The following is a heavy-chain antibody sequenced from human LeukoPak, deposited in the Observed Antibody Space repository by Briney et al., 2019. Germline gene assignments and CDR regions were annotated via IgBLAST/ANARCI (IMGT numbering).Heavy chain of an antibody. J-gene: IGHJ4*02. CDR1: GFTFSSYA. Sequence: GGSLRLSCAASGFTFSSYAMHWVRQAPGKGLEWVAVISYDGSNKYYADSVKGRFTISRDNSKNTLYLQMNSLRAEDTAVYYCSPEAFDCWGRGTLVTVSS. CDR2: ISYDGSNK. CDR3: SPEAFDC. V-gene: IGHV3-30-3*01.